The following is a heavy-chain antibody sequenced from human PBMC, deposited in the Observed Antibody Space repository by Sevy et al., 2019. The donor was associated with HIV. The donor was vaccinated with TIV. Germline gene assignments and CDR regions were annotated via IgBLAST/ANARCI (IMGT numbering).Heavy chain of an antibody. Sequence: GGSLRLSCAASGFTFSSYWMSWVRQAPGKGLEWVANIKQDGSEKYYVDSVKGRFTISRDNAKNSLYLQMNSLRAEDTAVYYCAREDGDYYDSSGPRGHFDYWGQGTLVTVSS. CDR3: AREDGDYYDSSGPRGHFDY. D-gene: IGHD3-22*01. CDR1: GFTFSSYW. CDR2: IKQDGSEK. J-gene: IGHJ4*02. V-gene: IGHV3-7*01.